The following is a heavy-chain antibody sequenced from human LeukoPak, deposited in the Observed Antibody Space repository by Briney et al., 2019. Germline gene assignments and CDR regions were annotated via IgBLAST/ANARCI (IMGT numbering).Heavy chain of an antibody. Sequence: ASVKVSCKASGYTFSSSDINWVRQATGQGLEWMGWMNPNSGNTYYAQRFQGRVTMTRDTSISTAYMEVSSLRSEDTAVYYCARGNIAVPGTPYYFEYWGQGTLVTVSS. CDR1: GYTFSSSD. V-gene: IGHV1-8*01. D-gene: IGHD6-19*01. CDR2: MNPNSGNT. J-gene: IGHJ4*02. CDR3: ARGNIAVPGTPYYFEY.